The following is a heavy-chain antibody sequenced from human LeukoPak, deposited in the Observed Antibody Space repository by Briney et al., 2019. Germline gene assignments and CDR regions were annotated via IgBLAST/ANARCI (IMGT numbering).Heavy chain of an antibody. J-gene: IGHJ4*02. Sequence: PGGSLRLSCAASGFTVSNSYMSWVRQAPGKGLEWVSMMYAGGGTFYEGSVKGRFTMSRDNSKNTLYLQMDSLRVEDTAIYYCTRAASNGYATNWGQGSLVTVSS. D-gene: IGHD5-12*01. V-gene: IGHV3-53*01. CDR2: MYAGGGT. CDR1: GFTVSNSY. CDR3: TRAASNGYATN.